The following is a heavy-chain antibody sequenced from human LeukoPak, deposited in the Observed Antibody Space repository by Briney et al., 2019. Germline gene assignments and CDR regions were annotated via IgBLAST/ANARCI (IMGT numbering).Heavy chain of an antibody. CDR2: ISSKGGTT. Sequence: GGSLRLSCLASGFDFSGYVMEWVRQAPGKGLKSVSVISSKGGTTDYTESVKGRFNVSRDNSQNTLFLEMSSLRAEDTAVYYCVRHSVTQSTSGWYGALDIWGQGTMVVVSS. CDR3: VRHSVTQSTSGWYGALDI. D-gene: IGHD6-19*01. V-gene: IGHV3-64D*06. J-gene: IGHJ3*02. CDR1: GFDFSGYV.